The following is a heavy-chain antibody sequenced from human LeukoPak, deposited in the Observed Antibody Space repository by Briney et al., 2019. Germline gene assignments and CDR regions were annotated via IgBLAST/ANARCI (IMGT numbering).Heavy chain of an antibody. CDR3: AREELSY. CDR1: GFTFSSYN. CDR2: ISRSSDYI. Sequence: PGGSLRLSCAASGFTFSSYNMNRGRQAPGKGLEWVSSISRSSDYIYYADSVKGRFTISRDNAKNSLYLQMNRLRAGDTAVYYCAREELSYWGQGTLVTVSS. J-gene: IGHJ4*02. D-gene: IGHD1-26*01. V-gene: IGHV3-21*01.